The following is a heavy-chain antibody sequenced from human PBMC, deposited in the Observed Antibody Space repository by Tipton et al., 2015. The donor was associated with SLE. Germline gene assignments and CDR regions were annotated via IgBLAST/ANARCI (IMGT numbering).Heavy chain of an antibody. CDR1: GDSMTNSNFY. V-gene: IGHV4-39*07. CDR2: MSYTGAS. CDR3: ARPPLSYCASTSCFDV. D-gene: IGHD2-2*01. J-gene: IGHJ4*02. Sequence: TLSLTCTVSGDSMTNSNFYWGWIRQPPGKGLEWSGSMSYTGASDYNASLKRRVTISLDTSKNQFSLNLRSVTAADTAVYYCARPPLSYCASTSCFDVWGQGTLVTVSS.